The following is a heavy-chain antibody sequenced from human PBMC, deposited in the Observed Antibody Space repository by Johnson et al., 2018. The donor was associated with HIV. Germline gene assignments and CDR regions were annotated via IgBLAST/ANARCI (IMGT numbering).Heavy chain of an antibody. CDR2: ISWDGGST. Sequence: VQLVESGGGVVQPGRSLRLSCAASGFTFDDYAMHWVRQAPGKGLEWVSGISWDGGSTYYADSVKGRFTISRDNSKNSLYLQMNSLRAEDTAVYYCAKGIAAAGTGAFDIWGQGTMVTVSS. J-gene: IGHJ3*02. CDR1: GFTFDDYA. V-gene: IGHV3-43*02. CDR3: AKGIAAAGTGAFDI. D-gene: IGHD6-13*01.